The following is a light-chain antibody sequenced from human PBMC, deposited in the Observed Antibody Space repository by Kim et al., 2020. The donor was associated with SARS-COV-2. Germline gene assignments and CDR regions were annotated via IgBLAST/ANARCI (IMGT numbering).Light chain of an antibody. CDR3: SSYTTSLTLV. Sequence: QSALTQPASVSGSPGQSITISCTGTSSDVGGYNYVSWSQQHPGKAPKLMIYDVTYRPSGVSNRFSGSKSGNTASLTISGLQAEDEADYYCSSYTTSLTLVFGGGTQLTVL. J-gene: IGLJ2*01. CDR2: DVT. V-gene: IGLV2-14*03. CDR1: SSDVGGYNY.